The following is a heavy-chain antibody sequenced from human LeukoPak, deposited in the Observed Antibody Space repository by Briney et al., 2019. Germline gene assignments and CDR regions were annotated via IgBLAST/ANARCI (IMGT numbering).Heavy chain of an antibody. CDR2: FDPEDGET. CDR1: GYTLTELS. D-gene: IGHD2/OR15-2a*01. CDR3: ATSNSLVSSMAV. J-gene: IGHJ6*02. V-gene: IGHV1-24*01. Sequence: ASVKVSCKVSGYTLTELSMQWVRQAPGKGLEWMGGFDPEDGETIYAQKFQGRVTMTEDTSTDTAYMELSSLRSEDTAVYYCATSNSLVSSMAVWGQGPTVTVSS.